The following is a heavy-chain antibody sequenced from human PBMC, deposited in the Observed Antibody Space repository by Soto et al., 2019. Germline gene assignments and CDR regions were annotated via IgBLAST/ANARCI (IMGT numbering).Heavy chain of an antibody. CDR3: GRRGGLATILYYFDY. Sequence: SETLSLTCTVSGGSVSSSSYYWGWVRQPPGKGLEWIGSVYYSGSTYYNPSLESRVTISVDKSKNQFSLKLMSLSAADTAVYSFGRRGGLATILYYFDYWGGGALVTVPS. V-gene: IGHV4-39*01. CDR2: VYYSGST. J-gene: IGHJ4*02. D-gene: IGHD3-16*01. CDR1: GGSVSSSSYY.